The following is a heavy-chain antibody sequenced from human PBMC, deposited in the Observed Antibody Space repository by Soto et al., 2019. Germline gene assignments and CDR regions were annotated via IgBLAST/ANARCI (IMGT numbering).Heavy chain of an antibody. Sequence: GGSLRLSCAASGFAFSSYWMSWVRRAPGKGLEWVANIKQDGSEKYYVDSVKGRFTIPRDNAKNSLYLQMNSLRAEDTAVYYCARVPKLRFLEWFRKETFGNGMDVWGQGTTVTVSS. CDR2: IKQDGSEK. V-gene: IGHV3-7*01. CDR1: GFAFSSYW. J-gene: IGHJ6*02. CDR3: ARVPKLRFLEWFRKETFGNGMDV. D-gene: IGHD3-3*01.